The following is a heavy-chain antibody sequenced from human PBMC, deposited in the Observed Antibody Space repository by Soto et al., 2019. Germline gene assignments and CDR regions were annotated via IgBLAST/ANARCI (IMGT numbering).Heavy chain of an antibody. CDR2: INPKSGGT. CDR3: ARRHSTDCSNGVCSFFYNHEMDV. J-gene: IGHJ6*02. V-gene: IGHV1-2*04. CDR1: GYSFTDYH. Sequence: ASVKVSCKASGYSFTDYHIHWVRQAPGQGLEWLGRINPKSGGTSTAQKFQGWVTMTRDRSISTVYMELTRLRSDDTAVYFCARRHSTDCSNGVCSFFYNHEMDVWGQGTTVTVYS. D-gene: IGHD2-8*01.